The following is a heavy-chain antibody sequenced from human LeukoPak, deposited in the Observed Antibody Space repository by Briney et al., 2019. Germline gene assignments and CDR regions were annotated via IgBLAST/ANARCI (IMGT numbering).Heavy chain of an antibody. Sequence: GRSLRLSCAPSGFTLSAYAIHWVRQAPVEGLGWVAFISYEGSNKYYADSVTGRFTLSRDNSKNTMYLQMNSLRAEDADVYYCARALSVPFRSYYYYYGMDVWGQGTTVTVSS. CDR2: ISYEGSNK. V-gene: IGHV3-30-3*01. CDR1: GFTLSAYA. D-gene: IGHD2-2*01. CDR3: ARALSVPFRSYYYYYGMDV. J-gene: IGHJ6*02.